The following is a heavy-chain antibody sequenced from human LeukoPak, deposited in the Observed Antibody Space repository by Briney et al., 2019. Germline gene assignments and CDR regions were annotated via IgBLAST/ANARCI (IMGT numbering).Heavy chain of an antibody. V-gene: IGHV3-53*01. Sequence: HAGGSLRLSCTVSGFSVSDNSMSWVRQAPGKGLEWVSFIYSGTTHYSDSVKGRFTISRDNSKNTLYLQMNSLRAEDTAVYYCARRAGAYSHPYDYWGQGTLVTVSS. D-gene: IGHD4/OR15-4a*01. CDR2: IYSGTT. J-gene: IGHJ4*02. CDR1: GFSVSDNS. CDR3: ARRAGAYSHPYDY.